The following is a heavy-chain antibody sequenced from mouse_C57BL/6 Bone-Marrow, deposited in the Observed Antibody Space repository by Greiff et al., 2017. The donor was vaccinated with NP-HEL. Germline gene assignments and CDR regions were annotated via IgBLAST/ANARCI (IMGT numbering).Heavy chain of an antibody. Sequence: EVQLVESGGGLVQPGGSLKLSCAASGFTFSDYYMYWVRQTPEKRLEWVAYISNGGGSTYYPDTVKGRFTISRDNAKNTLYLQMSRLKSEDTAMYYCARHDFFDYWGQGTTLTVSS. CDR1: GFTFSDYY. J-gene: IGHJ2*01. CDR2: ISNGGGST. V-gene: IGHV5-12*01. CDR3: ARHDFFDY. D-gene: IGHD2-4*01.